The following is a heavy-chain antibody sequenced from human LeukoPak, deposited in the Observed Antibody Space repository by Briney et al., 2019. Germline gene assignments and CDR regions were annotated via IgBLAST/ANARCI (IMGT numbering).Heavy chain of an antibody. J-gene: IGHJ3*02. CDR1: GFTFSSHS. Sequence: PGGSLRLSCVASGFTFSSHSINWVRQAPGKGLEWIATVTSTNKIHYADSVKGRFTISRDNAENSVYLQMNSLRDEDTAVYSCARAQALFWEFDGFDIWGRETKVTVSS. CDR3: ARAQALFWEFDGFDI. V-gene: IGHV3-69-1*01. CDR2: VTSTNKI. D-gene: IGHD3-3*01.